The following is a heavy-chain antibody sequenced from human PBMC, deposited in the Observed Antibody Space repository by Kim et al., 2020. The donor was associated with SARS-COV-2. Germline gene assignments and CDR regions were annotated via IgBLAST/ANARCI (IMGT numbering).Heavy chain of an antibody. V-gene: IGHV3-21*01. D-gene: IGHD3-10*01. CDR3: ARGGIYMGRGISCGTDGFDI. Sequence: GGSLRLSCAASGFTFSSYSMNWVRQAPGKGLEWVSSISSSSSNIYYADSVKGRFTISRDNAKNSLYLQMNSLRAEDTAVYYCARGGIYMGRGISCGTDGFDIWGQGTMVTVSS. CDR2: ISSSSSNI. CDR1: GFTFSSYS. J-gene: IGHJ6*02.